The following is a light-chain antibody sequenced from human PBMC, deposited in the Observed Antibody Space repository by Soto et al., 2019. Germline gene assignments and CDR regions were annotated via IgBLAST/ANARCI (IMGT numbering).Light chain of an antibody. CDR2: KAS. V-gene: IGKV1-5*03. CDR3: QHYNSYSEA. CDR1: QVISTS. J-gene: IGKJ1*01. Sequence: DIQLTQSPSFLSPSIGESVTITCRASQVISTSLAWYQVKPGKAPKLLIYKASTLKSGVPSRFSGSGSGTEFTLTISSLQPDDCATYYRQHYNSYSEAFGQGTKVDIK.